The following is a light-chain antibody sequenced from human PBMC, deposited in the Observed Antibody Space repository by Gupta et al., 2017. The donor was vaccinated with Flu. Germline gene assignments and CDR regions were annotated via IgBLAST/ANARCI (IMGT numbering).Light chain of an antibody. CDR2: DNN. Sequence: QSVLTQPPSVSAAPGQKVTISCSGSSSNLGDNYVSWYHQFPGTAPKLLIYDNNKRPSGIPDRFSGSKSGTSATLAITGLQTGDEADYYCGTLDTSLSAGVFGGGTKLTVL. J-gene: IGLJ3*02. CDR3: GTLDTSLSAGV. CDR1: SSNLGDNY. V-gene: IGLV1-51*01.